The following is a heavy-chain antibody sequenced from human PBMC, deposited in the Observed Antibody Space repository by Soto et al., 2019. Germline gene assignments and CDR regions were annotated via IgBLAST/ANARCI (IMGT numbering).Heavy chain of an antibody. CDR2: IWFDGSKE. D-gene: IGHD3-22*01. CDR3: ARDPFYYDSSDYPAIDS. CDR1: GFTFSSYG. Sequence: GSLRLSCAASGFTFSSYGFHWVRQAPGKGLEWVAAIWFDGSKEYYADSVKGRCTISRDNSKNTVNLQMSSLRAEDTALYYCARDPFYYDSSDYPAIDSWVQGTLVTVSS. V-gene: IGHV3-33*01. J-gene: IGHJ4*02.